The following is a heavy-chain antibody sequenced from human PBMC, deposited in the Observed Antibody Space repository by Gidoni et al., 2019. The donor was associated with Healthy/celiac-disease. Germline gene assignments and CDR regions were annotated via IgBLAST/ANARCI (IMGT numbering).Heavy chain of an antibody. V-gene: IGHV5-10-1*03. D-gene: IGHD2-2*01. CDR1: GYSFTSYW. J-gene: IGHJ6*02. CDR3: ARHGGSTSTPYYYYGMDV. Sequence: EVQLVQSGAEVKKPREYLRRPCKGSGYSFTSYWISWVRPMPGKGLEWVGRIVRSASYTTYIPSFQGHVTISADKSISTAYLHWSSLKASDTAMYYCARHGGSTSTPYYYYGMDVWGQGTTVTVSS. CDR2: IVRSASYT.